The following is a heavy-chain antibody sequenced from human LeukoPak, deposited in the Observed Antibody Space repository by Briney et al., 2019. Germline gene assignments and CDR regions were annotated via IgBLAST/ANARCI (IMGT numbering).Heavy chain of an antibody. Sequence: GASVKVSCKASGYTFTSYYIHWVRQAPGQGLEWMGIINPSGGSTSYAQKFQGRVTMTRDMSTSTVYMELSSLRSEDTAVYYCARTGGSVHYGSGSYYRDWGQGTLVTVSS. CDR2: INPSGGST. CDR3: ARTGGSVHYGSGSYYRD. CDR1: GYTFTSYY. D-gene: IGHD3-10*01. J-gene: IGHJ4*02. V-gene: IGHV1-46*01.